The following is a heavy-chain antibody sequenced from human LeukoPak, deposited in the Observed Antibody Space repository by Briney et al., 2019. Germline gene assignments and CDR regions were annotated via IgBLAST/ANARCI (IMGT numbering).Heavy chain of an antibody. J-gene: IGHJ6*03. Sequence: PGGSLRLSCAASGFTFSSYGMHWVRQAPGKGLEWVAFIRYDGSNKYYADSVKGRFTISRDNSKNTLYLQMNSLRAEDTALYYCARAGAARSGYYYYYMDVWGKGTTVTVSS. V-gene: IGHV3-30*02. CDR1: GFTFSSYG. CDR2: IRYDGSNK. CDR3: ARAGAARSGYYYYYMDV. D-gene: IGHD6-6*01.